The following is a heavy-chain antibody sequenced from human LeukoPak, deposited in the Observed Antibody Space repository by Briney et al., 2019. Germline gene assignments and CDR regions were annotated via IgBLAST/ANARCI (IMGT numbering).Heavy chain of an antibody. V-gene: IGHV4-59*12. CDR3: AREGGPYRPLDY. Sequence: SETLSLTCTVSGGSISSYYWSWIRQPPGKGLEWIGEVNLQGSTNYNPSLMGRVAISVDTSENHVSLQLTSVTAADTDVYYCAREGGPYRPLDYSGQGTLVTVS. CDR1: GGSISSYY. CDR2: VNLQGST. J-gene: IGHJ4*02. D-gene: IGHD3-16*01.